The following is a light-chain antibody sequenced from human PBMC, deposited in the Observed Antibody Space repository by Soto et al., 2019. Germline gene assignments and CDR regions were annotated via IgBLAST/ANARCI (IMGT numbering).Light chain of an antibody. CDR1: QSVSSSY. CDR2: GAS. Sequence: IVLTQSPGTLSLSPWERATLSCRASQSVSSSYLAWSQQKPGQAPRLLIYGASSRATGIPDRFSGSGSGTDFTLTISRLEPEDFAVYYCQQCSSSPWTFGQGTKVDI. V-gene: IGKV3-20*01. J-gene: IGKJ1*01. CDR3: QQCSSSPWT.